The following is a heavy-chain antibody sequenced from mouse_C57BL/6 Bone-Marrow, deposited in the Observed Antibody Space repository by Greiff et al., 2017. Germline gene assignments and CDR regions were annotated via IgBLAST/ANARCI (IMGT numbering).Heavy chain of an antibody. CDR2: IDPENGDT. CDR3: TTRGYDRVFAY. V-gene: IGHV14-4*01. J-gene: IGHJ3*01. Sequence: EVKLQESGAELVRPGASVKLSCTASGFNIKDDYMHWVKQRPEQGLEWIGWIDPENGDTEYASKFQGKATITADTSSNTAYLQLSSLTSEDTAVYYCTTRGYDRVFAYWGQGTLVTVSA. D-gene: IGHD2-2*01. CDR1: GFNIKDDY.